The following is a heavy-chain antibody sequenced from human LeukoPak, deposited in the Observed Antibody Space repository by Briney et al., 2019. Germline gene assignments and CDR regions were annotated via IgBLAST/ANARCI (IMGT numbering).Heavy chain of an antibody. J-gene: IGHJ4*02. D-gene: IGHD2-21*01. CDR3: AKRSIAFDY. CDR1: GFTFSSYA. V-gene: IGHV3-64*01. Sequence: HPGGSLRLSCAASGFTFSSYAMHWVRQAPGKGLEYVSAISSNGGSTYYANSVKGRFTISRDNSKNTLYLQMGSLRAEDMALYYCAKRSIAFDYWGQGTLVTVSS. CDR2: ISSNGGST.